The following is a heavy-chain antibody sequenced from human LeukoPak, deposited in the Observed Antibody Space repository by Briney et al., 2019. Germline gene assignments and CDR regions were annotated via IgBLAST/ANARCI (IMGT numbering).Heavy chain of an antibody. CDR1: GFTFSDYY. D-gene: IGHD4-23*01. CDR3: ARDRGNSDPGDWFDS. Sequence: GGSLRLSCAASGFTFSDYYMSWIRQAPGKGVEGGSYISGSGSTVYYAASVRGRFTISRDNAKNSLFLQMNSLRAEDTAVYYCARDRGNSDPGDWFDSWGQGTLVTVSS. J-gene: IGHJ5*01. CDR2: ISGSGSTV. V-gene: IGHV3-11*01.